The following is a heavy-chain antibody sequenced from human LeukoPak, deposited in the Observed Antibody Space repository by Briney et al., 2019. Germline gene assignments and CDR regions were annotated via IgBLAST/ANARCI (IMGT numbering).Heavy chain of an antibody. D-gene: IGHD3-10*01. CDR1: GYTFTSYG. CDR3: ARDHYYGSGSYLQAPPDYYGMDV. J-gene: IGHJ6*02. Sequence: ASVKVSCKASGYTFTSYGISWVRPAPGQGVEWMGWISAYNGNTNYAQQLQGRVTMTTDTSTSTAYMELRSLRSDDTAVYYCARDHYYGSGSYLQAPPDYYGMDVWGQGTTVTVSS. CDR2: ISAYNGNT. V-gene: IGHV1-18*01.